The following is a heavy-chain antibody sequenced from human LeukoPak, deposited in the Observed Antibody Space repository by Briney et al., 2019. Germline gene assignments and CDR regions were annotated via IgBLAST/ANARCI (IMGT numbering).Heavy chain of an antibody. V-gene: IGHV4-31*03. D-gene: IGHD2-2*01. CDR1: GGSINSGGSS. Sequence: SQTLSLTCTVSGGSINSGGSSWSWIRQHPGKGLEWIGYIYYSGSAYYNPSLKSRVTISVDTSKNQFSLKLSSVTAADTAVYYCARDKAKYQLLTWGQGTLVTVSS. CDR3: ARDKAKYQLLT. CDR2: IYYSGSA. J-gene: IGHJ4*02.